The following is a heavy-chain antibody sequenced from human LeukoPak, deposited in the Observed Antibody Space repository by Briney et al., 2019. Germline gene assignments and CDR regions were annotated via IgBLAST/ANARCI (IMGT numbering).Heavy chain of an antibody. CDR3: ARARSGYTSGGFDY. V-gene: IGHV4-59*01. Sequence: SETLFLTCTVSGGSISSYYWSWIRQPPGKGLEWIGYIYYSGSTNYNPSLKSRVTISVDTSKNQFSLKLSSVTAADTAVYYCARARSGYTSGGFDYWGQGTLVTVSS. CDR2: IYYSGST. D-gene: IGHD6-19*01. CDR1: GGSISSYY. J-gene: IGHJ4*02.